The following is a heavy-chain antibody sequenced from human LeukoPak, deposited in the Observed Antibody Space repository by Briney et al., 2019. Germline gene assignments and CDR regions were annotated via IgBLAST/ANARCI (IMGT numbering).Heavy chain of an antibody. D-gene: IGHD4-23*01. CDR2: IIPIFGTA. CDR1: GYTFTGYY. Sequence: GASVKVSCKASGYTFTGYYMHWVRQAPGQGLEWMGGIIPIFGTANYAQKFQGRVTITTDESTSTVYMELSSLRSEDTAVYYCARDRLGGNTPLFDYWGQGTLVTVSS. J-gene: IGHJ4*02. CDR3: ARDRLGGNTPLFDY. V-gene: IGHV1-69*05.